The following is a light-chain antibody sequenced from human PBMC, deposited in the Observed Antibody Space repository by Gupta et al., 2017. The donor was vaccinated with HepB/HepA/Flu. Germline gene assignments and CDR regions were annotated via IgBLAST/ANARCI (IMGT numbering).Light chain of an antibody. J-gene: IGLJ2*01. Sequence: QSALTPPASVSGSPGPSITNSCTGTRSDGGSYILVSWNQQHPGNAHNLMIYEGNKWTAGASNRFSGSKSGNTASLTIAGPEAEDEDDYYCCAYASTTVVFGGGTKLTVL. V-gene: IGLV2-23*01. CDR2: EGN. CDR3: CAYASTTVV. CDR1: RSDGGSYIL.